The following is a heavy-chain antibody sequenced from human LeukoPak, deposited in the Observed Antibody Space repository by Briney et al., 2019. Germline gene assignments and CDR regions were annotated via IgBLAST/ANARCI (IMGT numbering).Heavy chain of an antibody. V-gene: IGHV4-59*01. CDR2: IYYSGST. CDR1: GGSFSGYY. Sequence: KSSETLSLTCAVYGGSFSGYYWSWIRQPPGKGLEWIGYIYYSGSTNYNPSLKSRVTISVDTSKNQFSLKLSSVTAADTAVYYCARDRNIAAAGTYRYYYYGMDVWGQGTTVTVSS. D-gene: IGHD6-13*01. CDR3: ARDRNIAAAGTYRYYYYGMDV. J-gene: IGHJ6*02.